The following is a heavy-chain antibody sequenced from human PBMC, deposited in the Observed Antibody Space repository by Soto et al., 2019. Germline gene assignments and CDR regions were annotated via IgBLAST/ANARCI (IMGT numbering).Heavy chain of an antibody. CDR1: GFTFSSYA. D-gene: IGHD3-22*01. CDR2: IIGSGDGT. V-gene: IGHV3-23*01. J-gene: IGHJ4*02. CDR3: AKDKYYD. Sequence: EVQLLESGGGLVQPGGSLRLSCAASGFTFSSYAMTWVRQAPGKGLEWVSGIIGSGDGTYYSDSVKGRFTISRDNSKNTLYLQMNSLRAEDTAVYYCAKDKYYDWGQETLVTVSS.